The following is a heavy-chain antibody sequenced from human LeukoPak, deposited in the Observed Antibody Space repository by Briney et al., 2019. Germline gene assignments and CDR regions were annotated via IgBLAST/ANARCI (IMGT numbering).Heavy chain of an antibody. CDR3: AKDMMTTPYYFDY. CDR1: GFTFSSYG. V-gene: IGHV3-30*18. D-gene: IGHD4-11*01. CDR2: ISYDGSNK. Sequence: GGSLRLSCAASGFTFSSYGMHWVRQAQGKGLEWVAVISYDGSNKYYADSVKGRFTISRDNSKNTLYLQMNSLRAEDTAVYYCAKDMMTTPYYFDYWGQGTLVTVSS. J-gene: IGHJ4*02.